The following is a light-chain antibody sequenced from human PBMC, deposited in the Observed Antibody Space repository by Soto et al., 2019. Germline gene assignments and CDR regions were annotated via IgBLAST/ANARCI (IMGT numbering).Light chain of an antibody. Sequence: DIQMTQSPSTLSASVGDRVTITCRASQSISSWLAWYQQKPGKAPKLLIYKASSLESGVSSRFSGSGSGTEFTLTISSLQPDDFATYYCQQYNDYSRTFGQGTKVEIK. J-gene: IGKJ1*01. V-gene: IGKV1-5*03. CDR2: KAS. CDR1: QSISSW. CDR3: QQYNDYSRT.